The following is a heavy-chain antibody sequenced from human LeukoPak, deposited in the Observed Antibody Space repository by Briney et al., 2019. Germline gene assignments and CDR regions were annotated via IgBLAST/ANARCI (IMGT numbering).Heavy chain of an antibody. CDR1: GYTFTSYG. V-gene: IGHV1-18*01. J-gene: IGHJ4*02. CDR2: ISAYNGNT. D-gene: IGHD7-27*01. Sequence: GASVKVSCKASGYTFTSYGISWVRQAPGQGLEWMGWISAYNGNTNYAQKFQDRISMTTDTSTSTAYMELRSLKSDDTAVYYCARDPGGTWGFDYWGQGALVTVSS. CDR3: ARDPGGTWGFDY.